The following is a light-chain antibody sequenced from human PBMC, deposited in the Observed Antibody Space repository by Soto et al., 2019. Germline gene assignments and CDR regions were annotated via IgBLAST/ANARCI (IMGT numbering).Light chain of an antibody. Sequence: QSALTQPASVSGSPGQSITISCTGTSSDFGGDNYVSWYQQHPGKAPKLMIYDVSNRPSGVSNRFSGSKSGNTASLTISGLQAEDEADYYCSSYTGSSALVYVFGTGTKLTVL. CDR1: SSDFGGDNY. CDR2: DVS. CDR3: SSYTGSSALVYV. V-gene: IGLV2-14*01. J-gene: IGLJ1*01.